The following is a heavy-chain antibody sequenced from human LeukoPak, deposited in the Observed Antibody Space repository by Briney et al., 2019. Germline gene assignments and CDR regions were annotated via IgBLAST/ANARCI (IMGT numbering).Heavy chain of an antibody. CDR2: INHSGST. Sequence: TASETLSLTCAVYGGSLSGYCWGWIRQPPGKGLEWIGEINHSGSTNYNPSLKSRVTISVDTPKNQCSLKLSCVSAADRALYYWARGPAIRMMGSSSWYGPDRRAFDIWGPGTMVTVSS. CDR3: ARGPAIRMMGSSSWYGPDRRAFDI. J-gene: IGHJ3*02. V-gene: IGHV4-34*01. D-gene: IGHD6-13*01. CDR1: GGSLSGYC.